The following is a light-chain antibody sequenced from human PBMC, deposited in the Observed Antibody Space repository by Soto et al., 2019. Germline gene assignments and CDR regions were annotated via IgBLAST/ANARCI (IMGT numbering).Light chain of an antibody. J-gene: IGKJ4*01. Sequence: EIVLTQSPGTLSLSPGERATLSCRASQSVTNSYLAWYQQKPDQAPRLLIYGASSRATGIPDRFSGSGSGTDFTLTINRLEPEDFAVYFCQQYDTSPLTFGGGTKVDIK. CDR1: QSVTNSY. V-gene: IGKV3-20*01. CDR2: GAS. CDR3: QQYDTSPLT.